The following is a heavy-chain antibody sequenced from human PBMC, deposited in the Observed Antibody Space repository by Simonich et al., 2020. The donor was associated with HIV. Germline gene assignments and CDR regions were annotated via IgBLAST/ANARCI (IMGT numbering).Heavy chain of an antibody. J-gene: IGHJ6*02. D-gene: IGHD6-13*01. CDR2: INHSETQ. CDR1: GGSFSGYY. CDR3: ARRTWEAAGTKYYYGMDV. Sequence: QVQLQQWGAGLLKPSETLSLTCAVYGGSFSGYYWRWIRQPPGKGLEWIGEINHSETQNNNPALKSRATISVDTSKNQFSLKLSSVTAADTAVYYCARRTWEAAGTKYYYGMDVWGQGTTVTVSS. V-gene: IGHV4-34*04.